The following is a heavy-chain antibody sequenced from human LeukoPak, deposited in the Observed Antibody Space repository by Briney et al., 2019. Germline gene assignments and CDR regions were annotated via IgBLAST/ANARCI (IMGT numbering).Heavy chain of an antibody. V-gene: IGHV1-18*01. D-gene: IGHD6-19*01. CDR3: ARDTVPYSSGQFDY. CDR1: GYTFTSYG. CDR2: ISAYNGNT. J-gene: IGHJ4*02. Sequence: GASVKLSCKASGYTFTSYGISWVRQAPGQGLEWMGWISAYNGNTNYAQKLQGRVTMTTDTSTSTAYMELRSLRSDDTAVYYCARDTVPYSSGQFDYWGQGTLVTVSS.